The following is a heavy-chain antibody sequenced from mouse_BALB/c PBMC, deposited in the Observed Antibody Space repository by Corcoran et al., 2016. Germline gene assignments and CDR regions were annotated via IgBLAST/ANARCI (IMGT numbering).Heavy chain of an antibody. J-gene: IGHJ3*01. CDR1: GFNIKDTY. D-gene: IGHD2-2*01. CDR2: IDPANGNT. V-gene: IGHV14-3*02. CDR3: SRGGGYPAWFAY. Sequence: EVQLQQSGAELLKPGASVKLSCTASGFNIKDTYMHWVKQRPEQGLEWIGRIDPANGNTKYDPKFQGKATITADTSSNTAYLQLSSLTSEDTAGYYCSRGGGYPAWFAYWGQGTLVTVSA.